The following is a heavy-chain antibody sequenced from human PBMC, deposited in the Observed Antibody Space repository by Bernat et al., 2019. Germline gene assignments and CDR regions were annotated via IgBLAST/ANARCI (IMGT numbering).Heavy chain of an antibody. CDR3: ARVMATIRSFDY. D-gene: IGHD5-12*01. V-gene: IGHV1-46*03. CDR2: INPSGGST. CDR1: GYTFTSYY. Sequence: QVQLVQSGAEVKKPGASGKVSCKASGYTFTSYYMHWVRQAPGQGLEWMGIINPSGGSTSYAQKFQGRVTMTRDTSTSTVYMELSSLRSEDTAVYYCARVMATIRSFDYWGQGTLVTVSS. J-gene: IGHJ4*02.